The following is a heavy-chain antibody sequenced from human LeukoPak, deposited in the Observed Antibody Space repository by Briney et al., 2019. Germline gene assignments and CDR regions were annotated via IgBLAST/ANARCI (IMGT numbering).Heavy chain of an antibody. V-gene: IGHV4-38-2*02. CDR2: IYYSGST. CDR3: ARDRYSYGYGWFDP. CDR1: GYSISSGYY. D-gene: IGHD5-18*01. Sequence: SETLSLTCTVSGYSISSGYYWGWIRQPPGKGLEWIGSIYYSGSTYYNPSLKSRVTISVDTSKNQFSLKLSSVTAADTAVYYCARDRYSYGYGWFDPWGQGTLVTVSS. J-gene: IGHJ5*02.